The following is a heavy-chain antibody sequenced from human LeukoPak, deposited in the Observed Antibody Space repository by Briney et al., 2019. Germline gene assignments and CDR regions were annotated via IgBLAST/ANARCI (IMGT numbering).Heavy chain of an antibody. V-gene: IGHV4-39*01. CDR1: GGSLSSSSYY. Sequence: SETLSLTCTVSGGSLSSSSYYWGWPRQPPGKGLEWFGSIYYSGSTHCNPSVKSRVTISVDTSKNQFSLRLTSVTDADTAVYYCARSVYCTSTSCDRTGIAAAGDYYSMDVWGKGTTVTVSS. CDR3: ARSVYCTSTSCDRTGIAAAGDYYSMDV. D-gene: IGHD2-2*01. CDR2: IYYSGST. J-gene: IGHJ6*03.